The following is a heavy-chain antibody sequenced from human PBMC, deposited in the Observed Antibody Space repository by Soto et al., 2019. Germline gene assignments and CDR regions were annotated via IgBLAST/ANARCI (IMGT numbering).Heavy chain of an antibody. D-gene: IGHD6-19*01. CDR2: ISYDGSNK. CDR3: ANHHTSRCCGWLENYDIDD. V-gene: IGHV3-30*18. Sequence: QVQLVESGGGVVQPGGSLRLSCAASGFTFSSYGMHWVRQAPGKGLEWVAVISYDGSNKYYADSVKGRFTISRDNSKNTLKLQVNSKSAEDTAVYYCANHHTSRCCGWLENYDIDDWGQGTPVTVSS. CDR1: GFTFSSYG. J-gene: IGHJ6*02.